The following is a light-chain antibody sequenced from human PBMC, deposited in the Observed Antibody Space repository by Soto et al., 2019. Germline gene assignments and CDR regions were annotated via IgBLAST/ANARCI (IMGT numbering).Light chain of an antibody. CDR1: QDISVY. Sequence: DIQLTQSPSSLSASVGETVTVTCQWSQDISVYLNWYQQKSGQAPKLLINAASTLRSGVPSRFSGSGSGTDFTLTIDSLQPEDFATYYCQQSYNSPFNFGPGTKVDIK. J-gene: IGKJ3*01. V-gene: IGKV1-39*01. CDR2: AAS. CDR3: QQSYNSPFN.